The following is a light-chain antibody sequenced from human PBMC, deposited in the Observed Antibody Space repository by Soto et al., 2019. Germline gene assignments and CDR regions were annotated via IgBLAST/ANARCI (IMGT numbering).Light chain of an antibody. J-gene: IGKJ1*01. V-gene: IGKV3-15*01. CDR3: QQYNSWLWT. CDR1: QTINNN. CDR2: GAS. Sequence: VMTQAPATLSVSPGERATLSCRASQTINNNVAWYQLKDGQVPRLLIYGASTRATGIPARFSGSGSGTEFTLIISSLQSEDSAVYYCQQYNSWLWTFGQGTKVDIK.